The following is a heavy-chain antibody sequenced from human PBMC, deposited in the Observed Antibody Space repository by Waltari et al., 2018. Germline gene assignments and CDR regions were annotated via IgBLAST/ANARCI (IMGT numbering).Heavy chain of an antibody. J-gene: IGHJ5*02. D-gene: IGHD3-3*01. Sequence: QVQLVQSGAEVKKPGSSVKVSCKTSGGTLNSDGITWVRQAPGQSLGWRGGIVPIPGISNHAPKFQGRVNITAEPSTGTVYMELSSLSSDDTAVYYCAGGVRIFGVVRWFDPWGQGTLVTVSS. V-gene: IGHV1-69*10. CDR3: AGGVRIFGVVRWFDP. CDR1: GGTLNSDG. CDR2: IVPIPGIS.